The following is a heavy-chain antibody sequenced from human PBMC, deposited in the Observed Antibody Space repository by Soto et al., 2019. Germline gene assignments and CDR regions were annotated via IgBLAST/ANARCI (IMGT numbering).Heavy chain of an antibody. J-gene: IGHJ4*02. CDR3: ARRHSATWLFDY. CDR2: IYSGGST. D-gene: IGHD2-15*01. CDR1: GGAISGRSNY. Sequence: SETLSRSCNVSGGAISGRSNYWGWIRQPPGKGLEYIGSIYSGGSTYYNPSLKSRVTLSVDTSQNQFFLRLTSVTAADTAVYYCARRHSATWLFDYWGLGTQVTVSS. V-gene: IGHV4-39*01.